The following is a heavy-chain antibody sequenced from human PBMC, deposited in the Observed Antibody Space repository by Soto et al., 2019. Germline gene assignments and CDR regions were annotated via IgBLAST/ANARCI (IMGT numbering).Heavy chain of an antibody. D-gene: IGHD3-3*01. V-gene: IGHV1-18*01. CDR1: GYTFTSYG. CDR3: ARDQGYDDFWSGYYSEFDY. J-gene: IGHJ4*02. Sequence: QVQLVQSGAEVKKPGASVKVSCKASGYTFTSYGISWVRQVPGQGLEWMGWIRAYNGNTNYAQKLQGRVTMTTDTSTSTAYMELRSLRSNDTAVYYCARDQGYDDFWSGYYSEFDYWGQGTLVTVSS. CDR2: IRAYNGNT.